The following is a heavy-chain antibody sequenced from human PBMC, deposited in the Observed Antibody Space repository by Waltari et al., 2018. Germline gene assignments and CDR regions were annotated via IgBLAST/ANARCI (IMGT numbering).Heavy chain of an antibody. V-gene: IGHV3-23*01. D-gene: IGHD3-16*01. J-gene: IGHJ4*02. CDR1: GLTLSPNA. Sequence: EVQVLESGGGLVQPGGSLRLSCAASGLTLSPNAMTWVRQAPGKGLEWVSTINGIGGNTYHADSVKGRFTISRDNSKNTLYLQMNSLRAEDTAIYYCAKDSSTLHYFDYWGQGTLVTVSS. CDR2: INGIGGNT. CDR3: AKDSSTLHYFDY.